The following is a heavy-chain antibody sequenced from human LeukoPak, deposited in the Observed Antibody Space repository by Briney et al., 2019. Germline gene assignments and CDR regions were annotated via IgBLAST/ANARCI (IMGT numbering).Heavy chain of an antibody. V-gene: IGHV3-23*01. CDR3: ARDVNGGY. J-gene: IGHJ4*02. CDR2: LSGSGNSR. Sequence: GGSLRLSCAASGFTYSSYAMTWVRQSLGKGLEWVSTLSGSGNSRYYADSVQGRFTISRDNFKNTLYLQMNSLRAEDTAVYYCARDVNGGYWGQGTLVTVSS. D-gene: IGHD2-8*01. CDR1: GFTYSSYA.